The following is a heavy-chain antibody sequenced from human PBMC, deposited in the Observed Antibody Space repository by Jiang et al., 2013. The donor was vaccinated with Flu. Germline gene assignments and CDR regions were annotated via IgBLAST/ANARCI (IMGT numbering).Heavy chain of an antibody. J-gene: IGHJ4*02. V-gene: IGHV4-61*02. D-gene: IGHD2-21*01. Sequence: SGSGLVKPSQTLSLTCTVSGGSISSGSYYWSWIRQPAGKGLEWIGRIYTSGSTNYNPSLKSRVTISVDTSKNQFSLKLSSVTAADTAVYYCAREAVVFDYWGQGTLVTVSS. CDR2: IYTSGST. CDR3: AREAVVFDY. CDR1: GGSISSGSYY.